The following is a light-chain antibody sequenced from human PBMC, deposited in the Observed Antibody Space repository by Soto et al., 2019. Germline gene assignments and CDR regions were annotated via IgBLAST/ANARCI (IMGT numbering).Light chain of an antibody. J-gene: IGKJ4*01. Sequence: DIQMTQSPSSLSASVGDRVTITCQASQDISNYLNWYQQKPGKAPKLLIYDSSNLETGVPSRFSASGSRTDFTFTISSLQPEDIATYYCQQYDNLPLTFGAGTKVEIK. CDR3: QQYDNLPLT. CDR1: QDISNY. CDR2: DSS. V-gene: IGKV1-33*01.